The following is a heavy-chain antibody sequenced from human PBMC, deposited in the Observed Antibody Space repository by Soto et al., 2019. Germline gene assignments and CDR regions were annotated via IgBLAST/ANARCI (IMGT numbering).Heavy chain of an antibody. D-gene: IGHD6-6*01. J-gene: IGHJ4*02. Sequence: EVQLLESGGGLVQPGGSLRLSCVGSGFTFSDHGMSWVRQAPGKGLEWVSAISGSVGSTFYADSVKGRFTISRDNSKNTLYLQITSLRDEDTAVYYCSKDRTIAARNYDEWGEGVLVTVSS. CDR3: SKDRTIAARNYDE. CDR1: GFTFSDHG. CDR2: ISGSVGST. V-gene: IGHV3-23*01.